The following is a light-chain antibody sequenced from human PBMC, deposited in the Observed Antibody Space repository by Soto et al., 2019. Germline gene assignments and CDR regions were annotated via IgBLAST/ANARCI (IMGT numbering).Light chain of an antibody. CDR2: EVS. J-gene: IGLJ1*01. V-gene: IGLV2-14*01. CDR1: SSDVGGYNY. Sequence: QSVLTQPASVSGSPGQSITISCTGTSSDVGGYNYVSWYQQHPGKAPKLIISEVSIRPSGVSNRFSGSKSGNTASLTISGLQAEDEAHYYCSSYTITTALVFGTGTKLTVL. CDR3: SSYTITTALV.